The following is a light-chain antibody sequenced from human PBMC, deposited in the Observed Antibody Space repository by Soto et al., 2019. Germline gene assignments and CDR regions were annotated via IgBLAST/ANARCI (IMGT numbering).Light chain of an antibody. CDR3: CSYAASSNDV. CDR1: SSDDGSDNL. CDR2: PGS. J-gene: IGLJ1*01. Sequence: QSVLTQPASVSGSPLQSITISCTGTSSDDGSDNLVSWYQQHPGKDPKLMIYPGSKGPSGLSNRFSDSKAGNTASLTISALHAEEDAGYYCCSYAASSNDVFGTGTKV. V-gene: IGLV2-23*01.